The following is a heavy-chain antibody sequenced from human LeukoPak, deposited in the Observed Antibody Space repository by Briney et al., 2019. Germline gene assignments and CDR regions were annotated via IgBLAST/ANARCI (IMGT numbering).Heavy chain of an antibody. CDR2: IFYSGKT. J-gene: IGHJ5*02. D-gene: IGHD2-2*03. CDR1: NGSMTSDSYY. Sequence: PSETLSLTCSVSNGSMTSDSYYWAWVRQPPGKGLEWIGSIFYSGKTYYSASLKSRVTVSLDTSKKNFFLRLSSVTAADTAVYYCARLWIVATWFDTWGQGALFTVSS. CDR3: ARLWIVATWFDT. V-gene: IGHV4-39*02.